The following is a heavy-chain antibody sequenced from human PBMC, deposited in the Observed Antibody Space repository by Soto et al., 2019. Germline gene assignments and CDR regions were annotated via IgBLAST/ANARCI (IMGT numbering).Heavy chain of an antibody. Sequence: PSETLSLTRTVSGGSINTHYWSWIRQPPGKGLEWIGYISNRGSTNYNPSLKSRVTISADTSKNQFSLKLSSVTAADTAVYYFARVYYYGAGGDTNYGMDVWGQGTTVTVSS. CDR1: GGSINTHY. V-gene: IGHV4-59*11. CDR2: ISNRGST. D-gene: IGHD3-10*01. CDR3: ARVYYYGAGGDTNYGMDV. J-gene: IGHJ6*02.